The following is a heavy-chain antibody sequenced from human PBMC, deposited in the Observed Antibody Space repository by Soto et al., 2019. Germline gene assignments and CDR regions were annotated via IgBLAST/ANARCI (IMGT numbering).Heavy chain of an antibody. D-gene: IGHD3-3*01. CDR3: ARDYDRQNYYYHYGMDV. J-gene: IGHJ6*04. Sequence: SETMSLTCTVSGGSISSGGYYWNWIRQHPGKGLEWIGYIYYSGSTYYDPSLKSRVTISVNTSKNQFSLKLSSVTAADTAVYYCARDYDRQNYYYHYGMDVWGKGTTVTVSS. CDR2: IYYSGST. V-gene: IGHV4-31*03. CDR1: GGSISSGGYY.